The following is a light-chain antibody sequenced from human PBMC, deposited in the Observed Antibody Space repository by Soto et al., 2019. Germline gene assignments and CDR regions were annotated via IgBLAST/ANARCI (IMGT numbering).Light chain of an antibody. CDR3: QQYGSSPLMYT. CDR2: GAS. V-gene: IGKV3-20*01. Sequence: EIVLTQSPGTLSLSPGERATLSCRASQSVSSSYLAWYQQKPGQAPRLLIYGASSRATGIPDRFSGSGSGTDFTLTISRLETEDFAVYYCQQYGSSPLMYTFGPGTKLEIK. J-gene: IGKJ2*01. CDR1: QSVSSSY.